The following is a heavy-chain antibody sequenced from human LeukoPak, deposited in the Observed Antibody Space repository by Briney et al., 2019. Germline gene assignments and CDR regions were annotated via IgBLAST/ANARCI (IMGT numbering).Heavy chain of an antibody. CDR1: GGSISSYY. CDR3: ARGWFGDSPDFDY. CDR2: IYYSGST. J-gene: IGHJ4*02. D-gene: IGHD3-10*01. V-gene: IGHV4-59*08. Sequence: SETLSLTCTVSGGSISSYYWSWIRQPPGKGLEWIGYIYYSGSTNYNPSLKSRVTISVDTSKNQFSLKLSSVTAADTAVYYCARGWFGDSPDFDYWGQGTLVTVSS.